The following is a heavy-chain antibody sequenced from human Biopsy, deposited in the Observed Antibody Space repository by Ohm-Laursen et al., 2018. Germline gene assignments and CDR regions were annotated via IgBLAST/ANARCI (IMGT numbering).Heavy chain of an antibody. Sequence: SPRLSCTASGFSFSDSSIHWVRQASGKRLEWVGRIRSSANNYATEYIASVKGRFTISRNDSNNTAYLQMNSLKTEDTAVYYCALAAAQTVTHFDYWGQGTLVIVSS. CDR1: GFSFSDSS. D-gene: IGHD4-17*01. J-gene: IGHJ4*02. CDR2: IRSSANNYAT. CDR3: ALAAAQTVTHFDY. V-gene: IGHV3-73*01.